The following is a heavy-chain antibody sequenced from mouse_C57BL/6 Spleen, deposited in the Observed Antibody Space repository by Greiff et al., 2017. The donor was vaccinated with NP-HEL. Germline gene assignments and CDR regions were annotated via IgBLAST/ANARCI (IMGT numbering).Heavy chain of an antibody. D-gene: IGHD3-2*02. Sequence: EVHLVEPGGGLVKPGGSLKLSCAASGFTFSDYGMHWVRQAPEQGLEWVAYISRGSSSIYYADTVKGRFTISRDNAKSTLFLQMTRLRSEDTAMYYCARGTRLGDWGQGTTLTVSS. CDR2: ISRGSSSI. V-gene: IGHV5-17*01. J-gene: IGHJ2*01. CDR1: GFTFSDYG. CDR3: ARGTRLGD.